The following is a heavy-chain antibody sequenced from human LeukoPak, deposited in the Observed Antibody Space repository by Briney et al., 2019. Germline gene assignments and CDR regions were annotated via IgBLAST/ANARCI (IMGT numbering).Heavy chain of an antibody. D-gene: IGHD3-3*01. J-gene: IGHJ5*02. CDR3: ARRGYYSAWFDP. Sequence: SETLSLTCAVYGGSFSGYYWSWIRQPPGKGLEWIGEINHSGSTNYNPSLKSRVTISVDTSKNQFSLKLSSVTAADTAVYYCARRGYYSAWFDPWGQGTLVTVSS. CDR2: INHSGST. V-gene: IGHV4-34*01. CDR1: GGSFSGYY.